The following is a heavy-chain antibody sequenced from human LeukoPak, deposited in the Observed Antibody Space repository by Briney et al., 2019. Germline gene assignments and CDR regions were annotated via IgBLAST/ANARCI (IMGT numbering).Heavy chain of an antibody. CDR1: GFTFTTYG. V-gene: IGHV3-48*02. CDR2: ISSSTSSI. J-gene: IGHJ4*02. CDR3: ARDLYTSSWYAFDY. Sequence: PGGSLRLSCAASGFTFTTYGMNWVRQAPGKGLEWVSYISSSTSSIYYADSVKGRFTISRDNAKNSLYLQMNSLRDEDTAVYYCARDLYTSSWYAFDYWGQGTLVTVSS. D-gene: IGHD6-13*01.